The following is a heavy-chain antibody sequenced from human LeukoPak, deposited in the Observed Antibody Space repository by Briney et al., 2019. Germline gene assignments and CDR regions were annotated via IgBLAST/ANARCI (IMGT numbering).Heavy chain of an antibody. V-gene: IGHV3-30-3*01. CDR1: GFTFSVYS. Sequence: GGSLRLSCAASGFTFSVYSMHWVRQVPGKGLEWMAVISYDGNNKYYADPVKGRFTISRDNSKNTLFLQMNSLRTEDTAVHYCARDGFDYWGQGTLVTVSS. J-gene: IGHJ4*02. CDR3: ARDGFDY. CDR2: ISYDGNNK.